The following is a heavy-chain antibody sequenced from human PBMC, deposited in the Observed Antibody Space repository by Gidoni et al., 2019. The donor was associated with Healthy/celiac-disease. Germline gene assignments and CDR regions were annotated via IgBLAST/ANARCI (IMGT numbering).Heavy chain of an antibody. CDR3: ARPETYNWFDP. V-gene: IGHV4-39*01. CDR2: IYYSGST. Sequence: QLQLQESGPGLVKPSETLSLTCTVPGGSISSSSYYWGWIRQPPGKGLEWIGSIYYSGSTYYNPSLKSRVTISVDTSKNQFSLKLSSVTAADTAVYYCARPETYNWFDPWGQGTLVTVSS. CDR1: GGSISSSSYY. J-gene: IGHJ5*02.